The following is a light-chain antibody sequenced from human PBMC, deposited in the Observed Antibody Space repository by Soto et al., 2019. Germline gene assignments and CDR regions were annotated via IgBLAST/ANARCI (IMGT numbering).Light chain of an antibody. V-gene: IGKV1-5*01. CDR3: QQYNIYPWT. J-gene: IGKJ1*01. CDR2: DAS. CDR1: QSISNR. Sequence: DIQMTQSPSTLSASVGDGVTITCRASQSISNRLAWYQQRPGKAPKYLIYDASTLDSGAPSRFSGSGSGTEFTLSISSLQPDNFATYYCQQYNIYPWTFGQGTKVEIK.